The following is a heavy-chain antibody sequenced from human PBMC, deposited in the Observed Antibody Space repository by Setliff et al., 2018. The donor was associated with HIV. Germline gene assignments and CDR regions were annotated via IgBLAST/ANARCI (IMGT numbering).Heavy chain of an antibody. V-gene: IGHV4-38-2*01. J-gene: IGHJ4*02. Sequence: LSLTCAVSGYSISSGYFWGWIRQPPGKGLEWIGSIYHSGRAYYNPSLKSRVTISIQTSKNQFSLKLTSVTAADTAVYYCARLPSGYHYDYWGQGTLVTV. D-gene: IGHD2-15*01. CDR1: GYSISSGYF. CDR2: IYHSGRA. CDR3: ARLPSGYHYDY.